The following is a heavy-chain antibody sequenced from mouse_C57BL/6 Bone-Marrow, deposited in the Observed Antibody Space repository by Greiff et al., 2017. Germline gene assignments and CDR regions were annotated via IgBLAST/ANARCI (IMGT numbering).Heavy chain of an antibody. CDR1: GYTFTDYY. J-gene: IGHJ3*01. D-gene: IGHD1-1*01. Sequence: VQLQQSGPVLVKPGASVKMSCKASGYTFTDYYMNWVKQSPGQSLEWIGVINPYSGGTNYNQKFKGKATLTVDKSSSTAYMELNSLTSEDSAVYYCARNYYGSSSAFAYWGQGTLVTVSA. V-gene: IGHV1-19*01. CDR3: ARNYYGSSSAFAY. CDR2: INPYSGGT.